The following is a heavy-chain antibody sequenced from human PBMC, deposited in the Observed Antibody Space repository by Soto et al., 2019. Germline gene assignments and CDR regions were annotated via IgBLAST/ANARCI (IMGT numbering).Heavy chain of an antibody. D-gene: IGHD5-12*01. Sequence: PGGSLRLSCAASGFTFSSYSMNWVRQAPGKGLEWVSYISSSSSTIYYADSVKGRFTISRDNAKNSLYLQMNSLRAEDTAVYYCAAEATILNWFDPWGEGTLVTVSS. V-gene: IGHV3-48*01. J-gene: IGHJ5*02. CDR2: ISSSSSTI. CDR3: AAEATILNWFDP. CDR1: GFTFSSYS.